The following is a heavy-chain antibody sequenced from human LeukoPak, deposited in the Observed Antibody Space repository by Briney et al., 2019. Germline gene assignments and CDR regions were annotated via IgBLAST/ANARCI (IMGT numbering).Heavy chain of an antibody. CDR3: ARGNKAVSATPKRIH. Sequence: ASMKVSCKASGYTFTSYDINWVRQATGQGLEWMGWMNPNSGNTGYAQKFQGRVTMTRNTSISTAYMELSSLRSEDTAVYYCARGNKAVSATPKRIHWGQGTLVTVSS. J-gene: IGHJ1*01. V-gene: IGHV1-8*01. D-gene: IGHD4-17*01. CDR1: GYTFTSYD. CDR2: MNPNSGNT.